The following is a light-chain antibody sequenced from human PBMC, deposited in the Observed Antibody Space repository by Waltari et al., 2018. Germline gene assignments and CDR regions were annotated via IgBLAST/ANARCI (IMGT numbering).Light chain of an antibody. CDR2: AAS. Sequence: DIRMTQSPSSLSASVGDRVTITCRASQALNTYLTWYQQQPGNAPKLLIYAASRLHRGVPSRFSGSGSGTDFTLTISRLQPEDFATYYCQQSYFTPRGNFGPGTRVDL. J-gene: IGKJ3*01. CDR1: QALNTY. V-gene: IGKV1-39*01. CDR3: QQSYFTPRGN.